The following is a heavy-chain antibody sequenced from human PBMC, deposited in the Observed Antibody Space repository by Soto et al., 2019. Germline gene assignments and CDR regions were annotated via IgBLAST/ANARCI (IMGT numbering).Heavy chain of an antibody. J-gene: IGHJ6*02. D-gene: IGHD2-2*01. Sequence: ASVKVSCKASGYTFTSYAMHWVRQAPGQRLEWMGWINAGNGKTKYSQKYQGRVTITRDTSASTAYMELSSLRSEDTAVYYSARLGGYFSGTSTSCYGFYGMDVWGQGTTVTVSS. CDR2: INAGNGKT. V-gene: IGHV1-3*01. CDR3: ARLGGYFSGTSTSCYGFYGMDV. CDR1: GYTFTSYA.